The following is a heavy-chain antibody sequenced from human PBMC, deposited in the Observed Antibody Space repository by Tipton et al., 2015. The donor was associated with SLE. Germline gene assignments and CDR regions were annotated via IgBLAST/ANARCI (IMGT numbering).Heavy chain of an antibody. V-gene: IGHV3-74*03. CDR3: ARTYAFDI. Sequence: GSLRLSCAASGFTFSDYWMHWVRQTPGKGLVWVSRVNMDETTTEYADSVRGRFIISRDNAKNSLYLQMNSLRAEDTAVYYCARTYAFDIWGQGTMVTVSS. CDR2: VNMDETTT. CDR1: GFTFSDYW. J-gene: IGHJ3*02.